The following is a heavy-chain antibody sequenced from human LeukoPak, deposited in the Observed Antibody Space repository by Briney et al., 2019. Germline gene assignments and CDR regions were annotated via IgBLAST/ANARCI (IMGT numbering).Heavy chain of an antibody. CDR2: INPNSGGT. V-gene: IGHV1-2*02. Sequence: ASVKVSCKASGYTFTSYYMHWVRQAPEQGLEWMGWINPNSGGTNYAQKFQGRVTMTRDTSISTAYMELSRLRSDDTALYYCARDPLRRSSSWYGANWFDPWGQGTLVTVSS. CDR3: ARDPLRRSSSWYGANWFDP. J-gene: IGHJ5*02. D-gene: IGHD6-13*01. CDR1: GYTFTSYY.